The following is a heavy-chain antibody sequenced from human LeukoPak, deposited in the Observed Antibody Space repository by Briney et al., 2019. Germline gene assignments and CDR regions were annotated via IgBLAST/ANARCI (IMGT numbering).Heavy chain of an antibody. J-gene: IGHJ4*02. Sequence: GASVKVSCKASGYTFTSFDINWVRQAPGQGLEWMGWMNPNSGNAGYAQKFQGRVTMTRNTSISTAYMELSSLTSEDTAVYYCARVSRGNYYFDYWGPGTLVTVSS. CDR1: GYTFTSFD. CDR2: MNPNSGNA. CDR3: ARVSRGNYYFDY. V-gene: IGHV1-8*01.